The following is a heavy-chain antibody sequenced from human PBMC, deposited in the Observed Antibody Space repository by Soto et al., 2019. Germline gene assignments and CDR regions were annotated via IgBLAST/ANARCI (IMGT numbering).Heavy chain of an antibody. CDR2: ISSSSSYI. V-gene: IGHV3-21*01. CDR1: GFTFSSYS. J-gene: IGHJ4*02. CDR3: ARDDQLGGTNDY. Sequence: GGSLRLSCAASGFTFSSYSMNWVRQAPGKGLEWVSSISSSSSYIYYADSVKGRFTISRDNAKNSLYLQMNSLRAEDTAVYYCARDDQLGGTNDYWGQGTLVTVSS. D-gene: IGHD6-13*01.